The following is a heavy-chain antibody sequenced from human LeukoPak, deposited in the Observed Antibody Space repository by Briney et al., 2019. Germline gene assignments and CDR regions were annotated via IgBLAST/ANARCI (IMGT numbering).Heavy chain of an antibody. D-gene: IGHD6-19*01. CDR3: AREGSWRNWLDP. CDR2: IKQDGSEK. V-gene: IGHV3-7*05. J-gene: IGHJ5*02. CDR1: GFTFSSYW. Sequence: GGSLRLSCAPSGFTFSSYWMSWVRHAPGEGLEWVAKIKQDGSEKHYVHSVKGRFSISRDNAKNSLYLEMNSLRAEDTAVYYCAREGSWRNWLDPWGQGTLVTVSS.